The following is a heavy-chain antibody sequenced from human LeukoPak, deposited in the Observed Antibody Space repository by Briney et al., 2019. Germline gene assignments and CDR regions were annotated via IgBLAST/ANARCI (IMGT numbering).Heavy chain of an antibody. D-gene: IGHD2-15*01. CDR1: GYSFTKYW. CDR3: ARPLCCSAGTCPFDY. J-gene: IGHJ4*02. CDR2: IYPGDSDT. Sequence: GESLKISCKGSGYSFTKYWIGWVRQMPGKGLEWMGIIYPGDSDTRYSPSFQGQVTISADKSISTAYLQWSSLKASDTAMYYCARPLCCSAGTCPFDYWGQGTLVTVSS. V-gene: IGHV5-51*01.